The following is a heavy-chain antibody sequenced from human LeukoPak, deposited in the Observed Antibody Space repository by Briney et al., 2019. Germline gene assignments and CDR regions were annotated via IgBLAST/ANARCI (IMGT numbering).Heavy chain of an antibody. CDR1: GYTFTSYG. CDR3: ARGGTMVRGVIIKFRYYYYMDV. D-gene: IGHD3-10*01. J-gene: IGHJ6*03. V-gene: IGHV1-8*02. Sequence: GASVKVSCKASGYTFTSYGISWVRQAPGQGLEWMGWMNPNSGNTGYAQKFQGRVTMTRNTSISTAYMELSSLRSEDTAVYYCARGGTMVRGVIIKFRYYYYMDVWGKGTTVTISS. CDR2: MNPNSGNT.